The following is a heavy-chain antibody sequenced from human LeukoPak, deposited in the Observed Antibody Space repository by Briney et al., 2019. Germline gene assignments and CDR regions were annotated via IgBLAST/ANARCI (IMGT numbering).Heavy chain of an antibody. V-gene: IGHV3-48*03. CDR1: GFTFSSYE. CDR2: ISSSSSTI. J-gene: IGHJ4*02. CDR3: ARDQNWEEAY. D-gene: IGHD7-27*01. Sequence: GGSLRLSCAASGFTFSSYEMNWVRQAPGKGLEWVSYISSSSSTIYYADSVKGRFTISRDNSKNTLNLQMHSVRVEDTALYYCARDQNWEEAYWGQGTLVTVSS.